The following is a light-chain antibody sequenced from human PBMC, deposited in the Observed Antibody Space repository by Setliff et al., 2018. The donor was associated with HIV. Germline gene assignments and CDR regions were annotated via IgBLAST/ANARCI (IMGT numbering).Light chain of an antibody. CDR1: SSNIGSNY. Sequence: QSVLTQPPSASGTPGQRVTISCSGSSSNIGSNYVYWYQQLPGTAPKLLIYGNNQRPSGVPDRFSGSKSGTSASLAISGLRSEDEADYYCAAWDDSLSKFFGTGTRSPS. J-gene: IGLJ1*01. CDR2: GNN. CDR3: AAWDDSLSKF. V-gene: IGLV1-47*01.